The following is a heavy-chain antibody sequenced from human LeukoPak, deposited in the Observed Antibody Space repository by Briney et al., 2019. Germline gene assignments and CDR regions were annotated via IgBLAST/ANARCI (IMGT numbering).Heavy chain of an antibody. D-gene: IGHD5-12*01. CDR1: GGSISTYY. J-gene: IGHJ4*02. V-gene: IGHV4-59*01. Sequence: SETLSLTCTVSGGSISTYYWSWIRQPPGKGLEWIGYIYYTGSTNYNPSLKSRVTISVDTSKNQFSLRLSSVTTADTAMYYCARIEYSGYDFRGAADYWGQGALVTVSS. CDR2: IYYTGST. CDR3: ARIEYSGYDFRGAADY.